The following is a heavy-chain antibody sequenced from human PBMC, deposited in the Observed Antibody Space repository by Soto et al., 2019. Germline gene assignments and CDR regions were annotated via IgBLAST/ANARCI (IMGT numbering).Heavy chain of an antibody. J-gene: IGHJ5*02. CDR3: TRDPRNYYDSIGSANWFDP. CDR2: IRSKTNRYAT. Sequence: GFLRLSCAASGFTFSGSAMHWVRQASGKGLEWVGRIRSKTNRYATAYAASVKGRFTISRDDSKDTAYLQMNSLKTEDTAVYYCTRDPRNYYDSIGSANWFDPWGQGTLVTVS. D-gene: IGHD3-22*01. V-gene: IGHV3-73*01. CDR1: GFTFSGSA.